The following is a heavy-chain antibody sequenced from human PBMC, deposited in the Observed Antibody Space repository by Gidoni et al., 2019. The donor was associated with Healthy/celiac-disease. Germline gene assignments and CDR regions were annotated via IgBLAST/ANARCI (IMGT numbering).Heavy chain of an antibody. J-gene: IGHJ4*02. D-gene: IGHD3-3*01. CDR2: SYDGSNK. CDR3: ARDGSQGTRLLHYFDY. V-gene: IGHV3-30-3*01. Sequence: SYDGSNKYYADSVKGRFTISRDNSKNTLYLQMNSLRAEDTAVYYCARDGSQGTRLLHYFDYWGQGTLVTVSS.